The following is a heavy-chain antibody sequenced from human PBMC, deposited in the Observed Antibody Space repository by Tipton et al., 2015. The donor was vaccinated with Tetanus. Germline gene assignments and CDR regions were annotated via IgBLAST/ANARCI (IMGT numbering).Heavy chain of an antibody. Sequence: GLVKPSETLSLMCTVSGASISNYYWSWIRQAPGRGLEWIGYVYLSGSFNYNPSLKSRVTISIDTSKIQFSLQLTSVTAADPAVHYCACGSRFGTGYVSFFDSWGQGTPVAVSS. D-gene: IGHD3-16*01. J-gene: IGHJ4*02. CDR3: ACGSRFGTGYVSFFDS. V-gene: IGHV4-59*01. CDR2: VYLSGSF. CDR1: GASISNYY.